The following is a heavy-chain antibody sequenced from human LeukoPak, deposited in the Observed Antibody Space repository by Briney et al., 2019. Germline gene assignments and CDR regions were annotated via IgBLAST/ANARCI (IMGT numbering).Heavy chain of an antibody. V-gene: IGHV1-18*01. CDR3: AREVLPGNYYGMDV. D-gene: IGHD3-10*01. CDR2: ISAYNGNT. CDR1: GYTFTSYG. Sequence: GASVKVSCKASGYTFTSYGISWVRQAPGQGLEWMGWISAYNGNTNYAQKFQGRVTMTRDTSTSTVYMELSSLRSEDTAVYYCAREVLPGNYYGMDVWGQGTTVTVSS. J-gene: IGHJ6*02.